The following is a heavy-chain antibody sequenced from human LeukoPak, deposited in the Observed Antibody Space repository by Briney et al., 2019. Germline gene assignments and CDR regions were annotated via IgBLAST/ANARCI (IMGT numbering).Heavy chain of an antibody. CDR1: GFTFDDYS. CDR3: AKDRGGVDY. V-gene: IGHV3-43*01. Sequence: PGGSLRLSCAASGFTFDDYSMHWVRQGPGKGLEWVSVISWDGGSTSYADSVKGRFTISRDNSKNSLYLQMNSLRSEDSALYYCAKDRGGVDYWDQGTLVTVSS. D-gene: IGHD3-16*01. CDR2: ISWDGGST. J-gene: IGHJ4*02.